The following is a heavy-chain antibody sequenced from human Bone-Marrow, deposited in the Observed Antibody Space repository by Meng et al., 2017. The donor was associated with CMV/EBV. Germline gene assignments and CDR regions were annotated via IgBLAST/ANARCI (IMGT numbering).Heavy chain of an antibody. J-gene: IGHJ6*02. CDR1: GFTFSSYW. CDR3: ARRYCSSTSCYEDYYYYYYGMDV. V-gene: IGHV3-7*01. CDR2: IKQDGSEK. D-gene: IGHD2-2*01. Sequence: GESLKISCAASGFTFSSYWMSWVRQAPGKGLEWVANIKQDGSEKYYVDSVKGRFTISRDNAKNSLYLQMNSLRAEDTAVYYCARRYCSSTSCYEDYYYYYYGMDVWGQGTTVTVS.